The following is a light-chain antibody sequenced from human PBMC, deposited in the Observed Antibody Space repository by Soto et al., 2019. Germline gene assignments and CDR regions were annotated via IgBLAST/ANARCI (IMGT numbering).Light chain of an antibody. Sequence: EIVLTQSPSTLSLSPGERATLSCRASQRVSSYLAWYQQKPGQPPRLLIYDASNRATCIPARFSGSGSGTDVTLTISSLEPEDFAVYYCQQRSNWLFTFGPGTKVDI. CDR1: QRVSSY. J-gene: IGKJ3*01. V-gene: IGKV3-11*01. CDR2: DAS. CDR3: QQRSNWLFT.